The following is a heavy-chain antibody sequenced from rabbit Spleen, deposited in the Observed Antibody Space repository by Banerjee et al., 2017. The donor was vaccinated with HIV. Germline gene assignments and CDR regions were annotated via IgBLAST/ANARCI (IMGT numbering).Heavy chain of an antibody. J-gene: IGHJ4*01. D-gene: IGHD1-1*01. CDR1: GLDFSNSYW. CDR2: IDVSRSGST. V-gene: IGHV1S45*01. CDR3: ARDLVAVIGWNFNL. Sequence: QEQLVESGGDLVKPGASLTLTCTASGLDFSNSYWICWVRQAPGKGLEWIACIDVSRSGSTYYGNWAKGRFTVSKTSSTTVTLQMTSLTAADTATYFCARDLVAVIGWNFNLWGQGTLVTVS.